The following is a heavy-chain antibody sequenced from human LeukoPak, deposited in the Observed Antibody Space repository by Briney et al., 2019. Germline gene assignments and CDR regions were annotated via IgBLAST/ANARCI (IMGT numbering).Heavy chain of an antibody. Sequence: GSLRLSCAASGFTFSSYWMSWVRQAPGKGLEWVANIKQDGSEKYYVDSVKGRFTISRDNAKNSLYLQMNSLRAEDTAVYYCARRAGPDYDILSGYYSFDYWGQGTLVTVSS. CDR3: ARRAGPDYDILSGYYSFDY. V-gene: IGHV3-7*01. D-gene: IGHD3-9*01. CDR2: IKQDGSEK. J-gene: IGHJ4*02. CDR1: GFTFSSYW.